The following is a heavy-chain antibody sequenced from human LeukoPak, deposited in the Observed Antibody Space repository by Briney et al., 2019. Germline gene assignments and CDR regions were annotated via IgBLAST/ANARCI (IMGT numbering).Heavy chain of an antibody. Sequence: GGSLRLSCAASGFTFSSYAMSWVRQAPGKGLEWISAISGSGGSTYYADSVKGRFTISRDNSKNTLYLQMNSLRAEDTAVYYCAKNRGSVDAFDIWGQGTMVTVSS. CDR1: GFTFSSYA. CDR2: ISGSGGST. D-gene: IGHD1-26*01. J-gene: IGHJ3*02. CDR3: AKNRGSVDAFDI. V-gene: IGHV3-23*01.